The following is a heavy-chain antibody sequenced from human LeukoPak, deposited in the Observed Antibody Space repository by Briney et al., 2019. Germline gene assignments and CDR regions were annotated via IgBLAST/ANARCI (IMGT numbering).Heavy chain of an antibody. CDR2: IYYSGST. CDR1: GYSISSGYY. D-gene: IGHD1-26*01. J-gene: IGHJ4*02. CDR3: ARGGYFDY. Sequence: SETLSLTCAVSGYSISSGYYWGWIRQPPGKGLEWIGSIYYSGSTYYNPSLKSRVTISVDTSKNQFSLKLSSVTAADTAVYYCARGGYFDYWGQGTLVTVSS. V-gene: IGHV4-38-2*01.